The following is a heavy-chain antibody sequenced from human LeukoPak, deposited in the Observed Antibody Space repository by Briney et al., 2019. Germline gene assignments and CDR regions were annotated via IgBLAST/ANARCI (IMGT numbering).Heavy chain of an antibody. CDR3: ARGRSGEDWFDS. CDR2: NHYTGST. V-gene: IGHV4-59*01. J-gene: IGHJ5*01. D-gene: IGHD3-16*01. CDR1: GGSISTYY. Sequence: SETLSLTCTVFGGSISTYYWTWIRQPPGKGLEWIGYNHYTGSTNHNPSLKSRVTMSVDTSKNQFSLKLGSVTAADTAVYYCARGRSGEDWFDSWGQGTLVTVS.